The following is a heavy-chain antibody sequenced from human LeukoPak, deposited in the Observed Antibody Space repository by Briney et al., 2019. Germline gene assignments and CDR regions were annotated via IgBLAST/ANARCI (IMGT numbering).Heavy chain of an antibody. CDR1: GFTFSNYW. Sequence: GGSLRLSCAASGFTFSNYWMTWVRQAPGKGLECMATINQDGSEIYYVDSVKGRFTVSRDNAKNSLDLQMNSLRAEDTAVYYCATRGDYGSGWYFDLWGRGTLVTVSS. V-gene: IGHV3-7*02. D-gene: IGHD3-10*01. CDR2: INQDGSEI. J-gene: IGHJ2*01. CDR3: ATRGDYGSGWYFDL.